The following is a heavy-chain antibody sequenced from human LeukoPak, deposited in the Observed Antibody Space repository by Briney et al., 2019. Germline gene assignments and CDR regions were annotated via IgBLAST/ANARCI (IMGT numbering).Heavy chain of an antibody. J-gene: IGHJ4*02. CDR2: IPYDGSNK. CDR1: GFTFSSYA. CDR3: ARDSLGATTPFDY. Sequence: GGSLRLSCAASGFTFSSYAMHWVRQAPGKGLEWVTVIPYDGSNKYHADSVKGRFTISRDNSKNTLYLQMNSLRAEDTAVYYCARDSLGATTPFDYWGQGTLVTVSS. V-gene: IGHV3-30-3*01. D-gene: IGHD1-26*01.